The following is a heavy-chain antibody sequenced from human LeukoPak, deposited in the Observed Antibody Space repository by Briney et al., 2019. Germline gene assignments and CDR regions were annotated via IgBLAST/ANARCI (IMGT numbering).Heavy chain of an antibody. CDR2: IYYTET. V-gene: IGHV4-59*02. CDR3: ATRKLGNDY. Sequence: SETLSLTCTVSGGSVSNYYWSWIRQSPGKGLEWIGYIYYTETSYNPSLKSRVTISADTSKDQFSLKLYSVTAADTAVYYCATRKLGNDYWGQGTLATVSS. J-gene: IGHJ4*02. CDR1: GGSVSNYY. D-gene: IGHD7-27*01.